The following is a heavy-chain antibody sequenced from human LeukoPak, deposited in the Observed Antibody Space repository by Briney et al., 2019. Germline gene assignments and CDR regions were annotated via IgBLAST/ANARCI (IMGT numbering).Heavy chain of an antibody. CDR3: AKENWAYYYYGMDV. Sequence: GGSLRLSCAASGFTFDDYAMHWVRQAPGKGLEWVSGISWNSGSIGYADSAKGRFTISRDNAKNSLYLQMNSLRAEDTALYYCAKENWAYYYYGMDVWGQGTTVTVSS. J-gene: IGHJ6*02. D-gene: IGHD7-27*01. V-gene: IGHV3-9*01. CDR2: ISWNSGSI. CDR1: GFTFDDYA.